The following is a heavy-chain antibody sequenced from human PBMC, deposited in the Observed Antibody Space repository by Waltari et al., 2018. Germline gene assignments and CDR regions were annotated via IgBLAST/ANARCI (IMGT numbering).Heavy chain of an antibody. Sequence: QVQLQESGPGLVKPSETLSLTCTVSGGSVSSGSYYWSWIRQPPGKGLEWIGYIYYSGSTNYNPSLKSRVTISVDTSKNQFSLKLSSVTAADTAVYYCARDQVEVGALYFDYWGQGTLVTVSS. J-gene: IGHJ4*02. CDR3: ARDQVEVGALYFDY. CDR1: GGSVSSGSYY. V-gene: IGHV4-61*01. CDR2: IYYSGST. D-gene: IGHD1-26*01.